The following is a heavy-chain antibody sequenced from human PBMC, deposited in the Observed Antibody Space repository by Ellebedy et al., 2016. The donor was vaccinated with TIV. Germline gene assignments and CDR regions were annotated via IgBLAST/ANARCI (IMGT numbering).Heavy chain of an antibody. CDR2: ISSSSSYI. CDR3: ARASGYGSIDY. CDR1: GFTFSDYT. D-gene: IGHD5-12*01. J-gene: IGHJ4*02. Sequence: GGSLRLXXAASGFTFSDYTMKWVRQAPGKGLEWVSSISSSSSYIYYADSMKGRFTISRDNAENSLYLQMNSLRVEDTAMYYCARASGYGSIDYWGQGTLVTVSS. V-gene: IGHV3-21*01.